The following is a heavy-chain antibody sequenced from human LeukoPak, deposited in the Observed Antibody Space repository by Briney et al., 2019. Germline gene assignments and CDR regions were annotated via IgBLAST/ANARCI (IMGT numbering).Heavy chain of an antibody. Sequence: SETLSLTCAVSGDSISSGGFYWSWIRQPPGKGLEWIGYIYHSGSTYYNPSLKSRVTMTVDRSKNQFSLKLSSVTAADTAVYYCARHYGPKLVGAVPNDYWGQGTLVTVSS. V-gene: IGHV4-30-2*01. J-gene: IGHJ4*02. CDR1: GDSISSGGFY. CDR3: ARHYGPKLVGAVPNDY. D-gene: IGHD1-26*01. CDR2: IYHSGST.